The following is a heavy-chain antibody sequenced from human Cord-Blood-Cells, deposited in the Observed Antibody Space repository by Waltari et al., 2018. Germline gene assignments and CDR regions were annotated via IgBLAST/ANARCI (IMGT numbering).Heavy chain of an antibody. J-gene: IGHJ3*02. Sequence: EVQLLESGGGLVQPGGSLRLSCAASGFTFSSYAMSWVRQAPGKGLEWVSAISGSGGSTYYADSVKGRFTISRDNSKNTLYLQMNSLRAEDTAVYYCAENARGRGYSGYDGAFDIWGQGTMVTVSS. CDR1: GFTFSSYA. V-gene: IGHV3-23*01. CDR2: ISGSGGST. D-gene: IGHD5-12*01. CDR3: AENARGRGYSGYDGAFDI.